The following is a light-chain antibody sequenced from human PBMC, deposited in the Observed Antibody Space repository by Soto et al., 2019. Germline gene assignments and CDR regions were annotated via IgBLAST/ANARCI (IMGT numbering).Light chain of an antibody. CDR1: SSDVGGYNY. V-gene: IGLV2-14*01. CDR2: EVS. CDR3: SSYTSSSTLGV. J-gene: IGLJ1*01. Sequence: QSALTQPASVSGSPGQSITISCTGTSSDVGGYNYVSWYQQHPGKAPKFMIYEVSNRPSGVSNRFSGSKSGNTASPTISGLQAEDEADYYCSSYTSSSTLGVFGTGTKLTVL.